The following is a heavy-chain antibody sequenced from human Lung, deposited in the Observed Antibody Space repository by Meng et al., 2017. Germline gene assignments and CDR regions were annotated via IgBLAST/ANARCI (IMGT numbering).Heavy chain of an antibody. CDR3: ARGPTTMAHDFDY. J-gene: IGHJ4*02. D-gene: IGHD4-11*01. Sequence: QVQLQRWGQGLLKPSGTLSPPWVVSGGSFSNYYWSWIRQPPGKGLEWIGEINHSGSTNYNPSLESRATISVDTSQNNLSLKLSSVTAADSAVYYCARGPTTMAHDFDYWGQGTLVTVSS. CDR2: INHSGST. CDR1: GGSFSNYY. V-gene: IGHV4-34*01.